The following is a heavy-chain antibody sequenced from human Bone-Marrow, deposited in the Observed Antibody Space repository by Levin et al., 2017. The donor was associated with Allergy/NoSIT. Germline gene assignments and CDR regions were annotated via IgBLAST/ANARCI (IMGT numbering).Heavy chain of an antibody. D-gene: IGHD2-15*01. J-gene: IGHJ5*02. CDR1: GYTFTSYY. CDR2: INPSGGST. CDR3: ARLMVVAATYNWFDP. Sequence: RASVKVSCKASGYTFTSYYMHWVRQAPGQGLEWMGIINPSGGSTSYAQKFQGRVTMTRDTSTSTVYMELSSLRSEDTAVYYCARLMVVAATYNWFDPWGQGTLVTVSS. V-gene: IGHV1-46*01.